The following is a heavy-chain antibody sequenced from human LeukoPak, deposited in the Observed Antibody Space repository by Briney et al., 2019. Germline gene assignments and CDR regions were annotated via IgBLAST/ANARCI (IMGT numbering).Heavy chain of an antibody. CDR2: IYYSGST. V-gene: IGHV4-59*01. Sequence: SETLSLTCTVSGGSISSYYWSWIRQPPGKGLEWIGYIYYSGSTNYNPSLKSRVTISVDTSKNQFSLKLSSVTAADTAVYYCARERVIDGMDVWGQGTTVTVPS. CDR1: GGSISSYY. D-gene: IGHD3-16*02. J-gene: IGHJ6*02. CDR3: ARERVIDGMDV.